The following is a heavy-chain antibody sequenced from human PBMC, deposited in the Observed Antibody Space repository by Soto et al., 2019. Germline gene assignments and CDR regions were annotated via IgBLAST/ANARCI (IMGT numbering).Heavy chain of an antibody. Sequence: QVQLVQSGAEVKRPGASVKVSCKASGDTFSNFDFNWVRQATGQGPEWMGWMYPNNGQTAYARTFQGRVTSTRNRSTSTAYMDLTSLTSEDTAVYYCATMIRGLIHWLDPWGQGTLVTVSS. CDR1: GDTFSNFD. CDR3: ATMIRGLIHWLDP. D-gene: IGHD3-16*01. CDR2: MYPNNGQT. J-gene: IGHJ5*02. V-gene: IGHV1-8*01.